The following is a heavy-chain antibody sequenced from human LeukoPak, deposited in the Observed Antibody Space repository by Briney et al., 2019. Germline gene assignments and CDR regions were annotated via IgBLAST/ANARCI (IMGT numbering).Heavy chain of an antibody. CDR2: IKQDGSEK. J-gene: IGHJ4*02. D-gene: IGHD6-13*01. V-gene: IGHV3-7*01. CDR3: AKDRGYSSSPRAAY. Sequence: GSLRLSCAASGFTFDSNSMSWVRQAPGKGLEWVANIKQDGSEKYYVDSVKGRFTISRDNAKNSLYLQMNSLRAEDTAVYYCAKDRGYSSSPRAAYWGQGTLVTVSS. CDR1: GFTFDSNS.